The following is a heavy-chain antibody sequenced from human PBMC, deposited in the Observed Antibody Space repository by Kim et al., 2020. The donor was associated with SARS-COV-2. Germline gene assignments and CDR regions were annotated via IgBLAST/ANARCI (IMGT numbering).Heavy chain of an antibody. CDR1: GGSISSYY. V-gene: IGHV4-59*13. CDR2: IYYSGST. Sequence: SETLSLTCTVSGGSISSYYWSWIRQPPGKGLEWIGYIYYSGSTNYNPSLKSRVTISVDTSKNQFSLKLSSVTAADTAVYYCARVPPTRDGYNLTFDYWGQGTLVTVSS. D-gene: IGHD5-12*01. CDR3: ARVPPTRDGYNLTFDY. J-gene: IGHJ4*02.